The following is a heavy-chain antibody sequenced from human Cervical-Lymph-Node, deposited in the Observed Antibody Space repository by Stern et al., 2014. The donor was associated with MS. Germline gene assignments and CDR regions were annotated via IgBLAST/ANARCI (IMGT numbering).Heavy chain of an antibody. CDR2: ISSSSSYI. CDR1: GFTFSSYS. CDR3: ARDPSTYYYDSSGYYLDY. D-gene: IGHD3-22*01. V-gene: IGHV3-21*01. Sequence: EVQLEESGGGLVKPGGSLRLSCAASGFTFSSYSMNWVRQAPGKGLEWVSSISSSSSYIYYADSVKGRFTISRDNAKNSLYLQMNSLRAEDTAVYYCARDPSTYYYDSSGYYLDYWGQGTLVTVSS. J-gene: IGHJ4*02.